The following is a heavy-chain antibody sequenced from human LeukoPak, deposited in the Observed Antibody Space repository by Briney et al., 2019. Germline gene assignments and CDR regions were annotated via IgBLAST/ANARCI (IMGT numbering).Heavy chain of an antibody. CDR1: GGSISSHC. J-gene: IGHJ6*02. V-gene: IGHV4-59*11. Sequence: SETLSLTCTVSGGSISSHCWSWLRQPPGKGLGWIGYIYYNESTNYNPSLKSRVTISVDTSKNQFSLKLSSVTAADTAVYYCAKDRLKLLWFGELEPPAVDVWGQGTTVTVSS. CDR2: IYYNEST. CDR3: AKDRLKLLWFGELEPPAVDV. D-gene: IGHD3-10*01.